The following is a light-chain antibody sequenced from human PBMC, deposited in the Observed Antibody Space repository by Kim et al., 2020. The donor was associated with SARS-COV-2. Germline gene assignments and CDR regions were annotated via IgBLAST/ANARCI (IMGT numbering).Light chain of an antibody. J-gene: IGKJ1*01. V-gene: IGKV1-5*01. Sequence: DIQMTQSPSTLSASVGDRVTITCRASQTISKWLAWYQQKAGKAPKLLIHDASNLEGGVPLRFSGSGSGTEFTLTISSLQPDDFATYYCQQYSTHPPWTFGQGTKVDIK. CDR2: DAS. CDR1: QTISKW. CDR3: QQYSTHPPWT.